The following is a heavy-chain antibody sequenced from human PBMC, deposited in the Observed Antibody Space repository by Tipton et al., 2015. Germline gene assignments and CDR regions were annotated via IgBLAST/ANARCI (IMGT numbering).Heavy chain of an antibody. V-gene: IGHV4-39*01. CDR1: GSSVSSGNYY. CDR2: LSYSGKT. Sequence: GLVKPSETLSLICSVSGSSVSSGNYYWGWIRQPPGKGLEWIGSLSYSGKTDYNPPLRSRVTISVDTSKNQFSLRLSSVTAADTAVYYCARSLFPETAGLENWFDPWGQGTLVTVSS. D-gene: IGHD6-13*01. CDR3: ARSLFPETAGLENWFDP. J-gene: IGHJ5*02.